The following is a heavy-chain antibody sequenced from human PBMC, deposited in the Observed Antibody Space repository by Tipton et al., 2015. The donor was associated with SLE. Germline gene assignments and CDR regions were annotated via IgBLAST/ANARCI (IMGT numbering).Heavy chain of an antibody. CDR1: GGSISSYY. J-gene: IGHJ2*01. V-gene: IGHV4-59*08. CDR3: ARGKQWLGYFDL. CDR2: IYYSGST. Sequence: LRLSCTVSGGSISSYYWSWIRQPPGKGLEWIGYIYYSGSTNYNPSLKSRVTISVDTSKNQFSLKLSSVTAAGTAVYYCARGKQWLGYFDLWGRGTLVTVSS. D-gene: IGHD6-19*01.